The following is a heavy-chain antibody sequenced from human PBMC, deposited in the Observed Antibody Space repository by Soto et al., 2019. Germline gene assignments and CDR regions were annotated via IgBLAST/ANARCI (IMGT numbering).Heavy chain of an antibody. CDR3: ARGQSGDKIDY. D-gene: IGHD7-27*01. CDR1: GGSISSYY. Sequence: PSETLSLTCTVSGGSISSYYWSWIRQPPGKGLEWIGYIYYSGSTNYNPSLKSRVTISVDTSKNQFSLKLSSVSAADTAVYYCARGQSGDKIDYWGQGIQDTVSS. J-gene: IGHJ4*01. CDR2: IYYSGST. V-gene: IGHV4-59*08.